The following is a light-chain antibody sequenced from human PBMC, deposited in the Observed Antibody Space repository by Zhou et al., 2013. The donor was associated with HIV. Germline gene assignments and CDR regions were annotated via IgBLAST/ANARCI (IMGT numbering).Light chain of an antibody. V-gene: IGKV3-20*01. J-gene: IGKJ4*01. CDR2: AAA. Sequence: EIVLTQSPGTLSLSPGERATLSCRASQTIARNSLAWYQQKPGQAPRLLIYAAALRASGIPDRFSGSGSGTHFTLTISRLEPEDFAVYYCQQYGRSSTFGGGTKVEIK. CDR3: QQYGRSST. CDR1: QTIARNS.